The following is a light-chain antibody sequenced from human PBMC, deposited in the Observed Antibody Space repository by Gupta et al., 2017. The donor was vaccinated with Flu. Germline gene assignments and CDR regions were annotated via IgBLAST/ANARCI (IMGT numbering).Light chain of an antibody. V-gene: IGLV3-25*02. Sequence: SYELTQPPSVPVSPGQTARITCAVDALAKQDAYWYQKKPGQAPILMIYKGNERPSGIPDRFSGASSGTTATLTITGVQAEDEADHYCQSADNSGTLVFGGGTKLTVL. CDR3: QSADNSGTLV. J-gene: IGLJ3*02. CDR2: KGN. CDR1: ALAKQD.